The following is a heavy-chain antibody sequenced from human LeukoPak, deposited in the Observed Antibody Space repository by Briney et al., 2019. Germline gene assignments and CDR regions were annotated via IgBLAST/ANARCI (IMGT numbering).Heavy chain of an antibody. J-gene: IGHJ4*02. D-gene: IGHD7-27*01. V-gene: IGHV3-15*01. CDR2: IKSKSDGGTT. CDR3: TATGEYGY. CDR1: GFTFTNAW. Sequence: GGSLRLSCTASGFTFTNAWMTWVRQAPGKGLEWVARIKSKSDGGTTDYAAPVRGRFTVSRDDSKNTLFLQMNSLKTEDTAVYYCTATGEYGYWGEGTLVTVSS.